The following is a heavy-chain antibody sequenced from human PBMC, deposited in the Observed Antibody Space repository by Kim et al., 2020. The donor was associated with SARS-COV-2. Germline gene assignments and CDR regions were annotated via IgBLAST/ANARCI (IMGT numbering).Heavy chain of an antibody. CDR1: GSTFTSYG. J-gene: IGHJ3*02. CDR2: TMYDGSNK. V-gene: IGHV3-33*01. CDR3: VIAAAAVDI. D-gene: IGHD6-13*01. Sequence: GGSLRLSCAAFGSTFTSYGMHWVRQAPGKALEWVAATMYDGSNKYTADSVKGRSTIPRDNSKNTLYLPMNSLRAEDTAVYYCVIAAAAVDIWGQGTMVTVSS.